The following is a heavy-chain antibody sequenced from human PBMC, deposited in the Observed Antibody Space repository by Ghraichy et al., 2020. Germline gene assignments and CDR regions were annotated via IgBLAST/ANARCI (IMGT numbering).Heavy chain of an antibody. V-gene: IGHV3-23*01. CDR2: ISSSGGNT. CDR3: ARGAVGATTCFDY. Sequence: LSLTCAASGFTFSSYAMSWVRQAPGKGLEWVSTISSSGGNTYYADSVKGRFTISRDNSKNTLYLQMNSLRAEDTAVFYCARGAVGATTCFDYWGQGALVTVSS. J-gene: IGHJ4*02. CDR1: GFTFSSYA. D-gene: IGHD1-26*01.